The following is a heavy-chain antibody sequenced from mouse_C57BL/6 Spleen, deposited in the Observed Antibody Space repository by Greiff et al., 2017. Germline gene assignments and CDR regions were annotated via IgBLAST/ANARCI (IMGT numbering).Heavy chain of an antibody. CDR3: ARRGTGTAYYFDY. Sequence: EVKVVESGGDLVKPGGSLKLSCAASGFTFSSYGMSWVRQTPDKRLEWVATISSGGSYTYYPDSVQGRFTISRDNAKNTLDLQMSSLKSEDTAMYYCARRGTGTAYYFDYWGQGTTLTVSS. J-gene: IGHJ2*01. CDR1: GFTFSSYG. CDR2: ISSGGSYT. V-gene: IGHV5-6*02. D-gene: IGHD4-1*01.